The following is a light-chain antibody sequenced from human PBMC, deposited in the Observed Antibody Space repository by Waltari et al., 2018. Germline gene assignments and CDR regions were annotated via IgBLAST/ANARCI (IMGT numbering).Light chain of an antibody. Sequence: QSVLTQPPSVSAAPGQRVSIPCSGTFPNITSNYVSWYQQFPGTAPKLLIYDNKKRPAGIPDRFSASKSGTSATLDITGLQTGDEADYYCGAWDNSLKGYVFGAGTKVSVL. V-gene: IGLV1-51*01. J-gene: IGLJ1*01. CDR1: FPNITSNY. CDR2: DNK. CDR3: GAWDNSLKGYV.